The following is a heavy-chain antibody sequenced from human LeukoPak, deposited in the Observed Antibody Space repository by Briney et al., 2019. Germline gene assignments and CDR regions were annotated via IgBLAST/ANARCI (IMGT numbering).Heavy chain of an antibody. V-gene: IGHV1-18*01. D-gene: IGHD6-13*01. Sequence: ASVKVSCKAFGYTFTNYDINWVRQAPGQGLEWMGWISAYNGNTKYAQKLQGRVTMTTDTSTSTAYMELRSLRSDDTAVYYCARVQPALAAAGGDYWGQGTLVTVSS. CDR3: ARVQPALAAAGGDY. CDR1: GYTFTNYD. J-gene: IGHJ4*02. CDR2: ISAYNGNT.